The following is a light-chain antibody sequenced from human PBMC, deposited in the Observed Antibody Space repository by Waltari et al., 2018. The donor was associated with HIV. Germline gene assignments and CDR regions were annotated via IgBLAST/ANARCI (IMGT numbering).Light chain of an antibody. CDR2: KND. J-gene: IGLJ3*02. CDR3: AAWDDSLNGPNWV. Sequence: QSVLTQPPSASGTPGPWVTISCSGSSSNIGSNIVNWYQQFPGTAPKVLIYKNDQRPSGVPDRFSGSKSGTSASLAISGLQSEDEADYYCAAWDDSLNGPNWVFGGGTKLTVL. V-gene: IGLV1-44*01. CDR1: SSNIGSNI.